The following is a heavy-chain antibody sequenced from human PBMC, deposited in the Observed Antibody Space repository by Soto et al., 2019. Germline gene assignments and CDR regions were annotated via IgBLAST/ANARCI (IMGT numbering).Heavy chain of an antibody. V-gene: IGHV4-61*01. CDR3: ARDIRGYSRAIDY. J-gene: IGHJ4*02. CDR2: ICSGGST. Sequence: KPSETLSLTCTVSADSVSSDYYCWTWIRQPPGKGLEWVGYICSGGSTNYNPSLKSRVTISLDTSRNQFSLKLTSVTAADTAVYYCARDIRGYSRAIDYWGQGMVVTVSS. CDR1: ADSVSSDYYC. D-gene: IGHD5-18*01.